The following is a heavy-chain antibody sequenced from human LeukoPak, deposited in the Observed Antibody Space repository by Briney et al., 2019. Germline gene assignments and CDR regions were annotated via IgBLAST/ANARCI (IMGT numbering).Heavy chain of an antibody. CDR3: ARGPNHYYYMDF. J-gene: IGHJ6*03. CDR1: GYTFTAYY. Sequence: ASMKVSCKASGYTFTAYYIHWVRQAPGQGLEWMGWIDPNSGDTKYVEKFQGRVTMTRDMSINTVYMELSGLTSDDTALYYCARGPNHYYYMDFWGKGTTVSVSS. CDR2: IDPNSGDT. V-gene: IGHV1-2*02.